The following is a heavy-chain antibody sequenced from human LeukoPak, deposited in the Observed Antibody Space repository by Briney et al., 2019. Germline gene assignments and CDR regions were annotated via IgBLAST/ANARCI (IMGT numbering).Heavy chain of an antibody. Sequence: GESLKISCKGPGDSFTVHVIGWVRQMPGKGLEWMGIIYPRDSYTRYSPSFQGHITISADKSISTAYLQWSSLKASDTAMYYCARRDNGACNTDAFDIWGRGTMVTVSS. CDR1: GDSFTVHV. D-gene: IGHD2-8*01. CDR3: ARRDNGACNTDAFDI. V-gene: IGHV5-51*01. CDR2: IYPRDSYT. J-gene: IGHJ3*02.